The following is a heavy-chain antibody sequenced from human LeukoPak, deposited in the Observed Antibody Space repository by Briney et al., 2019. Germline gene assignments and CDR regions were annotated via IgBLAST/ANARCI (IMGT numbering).Heavy chain of an antibody. CDR1: GFIVNSNY. Sequence: HPGGSLRLSCAASGFIVNSNYMSWVRQAPGKGLEWVSVIYSGGSTYYADSVKGRFTISRDNSKNTLFLQMHLLRSDDTAMYYCARVDPAMGRDYYFDWWGQGTLVTVSS. V-gene: IGHV3-53*05. CDR2: IYSGGST. J-gene: IGHJ4*02. D-gene: IGHD3-10*01. CDR3: ARVDPAMGRDYYFDW.